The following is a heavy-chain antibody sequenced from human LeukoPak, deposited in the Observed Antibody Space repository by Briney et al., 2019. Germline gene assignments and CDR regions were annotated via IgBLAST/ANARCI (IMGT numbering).Heavy chain of an antibody. D-gene: IGHD1-7*01. CDR2: IKQDGSEK. J-gene: IGHJ6*02. V-gene: IGHV3-7*01. Sequence: GGSLRLSCAASGFAFSTYWMSWVRQAPGKGLEWVANIKQDGSEKYYVDSVKGRFTISRDNAKNSLYLQTNSLRVEDTAVYYCARLAGTTSFYYYGMDVWGQGTTVTVSS. CDR1: GFAFSTYW. CDR3: ARLAGTTSFYYYGMDV.